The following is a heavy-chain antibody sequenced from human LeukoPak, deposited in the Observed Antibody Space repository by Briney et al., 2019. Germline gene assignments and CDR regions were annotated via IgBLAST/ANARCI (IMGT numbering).Heavy chain of an antibody. CDR3: TRYNNDHFDY. Sequence: GGSLRPSCAGSGFTFGGYGMHWFRQTPGKGLEWVAVIPYDGSRAFYADSVKGRFTISRDNSKNTMSVQMDDLRAEDTAVYYCTRYNNDHFDYWGQGTLVTVSS. CDR2: IPYDGSRA. D-gene: IGHD1-14*01. CDR1: GFTFGGYG. J-gene: IGHJ4*02. V-gene: IGHV3-33*01.